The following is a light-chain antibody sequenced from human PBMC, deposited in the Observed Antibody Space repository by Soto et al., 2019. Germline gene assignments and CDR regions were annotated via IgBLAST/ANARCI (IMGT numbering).Light chain of an antibody. CDR2: YAS. CDR3: QQANSFTHT. Sequence: DILMTQSPSSVSASVGHRVSINCRASQGISSWLAWYQKKPGKDPKLLISYASTLQSGVPSRFTGSGSGTNFNLTINRLRAEDFATYDCQQANSFTHTVGQGTSVEIK. CDR1: QGISSW. V-gene: IGKV1-12*01. J-gene: IGKJ2*01.